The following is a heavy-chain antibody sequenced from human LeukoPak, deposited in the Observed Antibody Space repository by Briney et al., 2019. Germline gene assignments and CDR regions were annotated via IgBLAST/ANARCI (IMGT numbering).Heavy chain of an antibody. CDR2: ISFDGKKS. J-gene: IGHJ5*02. CDR1: GFAFSGYT. Sequence: GGSLRLSCEAFGFAFSGYTIHWVRQAPGKGLEWLTLISFDGKKSYFAASVKGRCSVSRDNSRNTVFLQMDSLTADDTAVYFCARSSTMIRERGRNWLDPWGQGTLVTVSS. V-gene: IGHV3-30*04. CDR3: ARSSTMIRERGRNWLDP. D-gene: IGHD3-10*01.